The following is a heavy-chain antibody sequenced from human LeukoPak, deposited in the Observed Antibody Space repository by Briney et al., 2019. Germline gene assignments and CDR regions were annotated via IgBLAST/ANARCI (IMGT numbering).Heavy chain of an antibody. CDR3: ARISTGDTSGYYYDY. J-gene: IGHJ4*02. Sequence: PGGSLRLSCAASGFTFSSYSMNWVRQAPGKGLEWVSSISSSSSYIYYADSVKGRFTISRDNAKNSLFLQMSSLRAEDTAVYHCARISTGDTSGYYYDYWGQGTLVTVSS. CDR2: ISSSSSYI. V-gene: IGHV3-21*01. D-gene: IGHD3-22*01. CDR1: GFTFSSYS.